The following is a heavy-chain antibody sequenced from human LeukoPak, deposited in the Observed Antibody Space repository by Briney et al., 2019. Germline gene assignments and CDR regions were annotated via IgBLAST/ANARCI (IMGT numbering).Heavy chain of an antibody. CDR2: IYYSGST. Sequence: PSETLSLTCTVSGGSFSSDSYLWTWSRQPRGKGPEWIGYIYYSGSTNYHPSLKRRVTISLDTSKSQISLKLSSVTAADTAVYYCARGQRRLQDYWGQGTLVTVSS. J-gene: IGHJ4*02. CDR1: GGSFSSDSYL. V-gene: IGHV4-61*01. CDR3: ARGQRRLQDY.